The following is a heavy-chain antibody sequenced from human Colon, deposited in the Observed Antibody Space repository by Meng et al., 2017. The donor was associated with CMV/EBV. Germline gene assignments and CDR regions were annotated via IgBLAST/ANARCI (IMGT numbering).Heavy chain of an antibody. Sequence: LRLSCAASGFTFSSYSMNWVRQAPGKGLEWVSSISSSSSYIYYADSVKGRSTISRDNAKNSLYLQMNSLRAEDTAVYYCARDSGSYYNWGQGTLVTVSS. V-gene: IGHV3-21*01. CDR2: ISSSSSYI. D-gene: IGHD1-26*01. CDR1: GFTFSSYS. J-gene: IGHJ4*02. CDR3: ARDSGSYYN.